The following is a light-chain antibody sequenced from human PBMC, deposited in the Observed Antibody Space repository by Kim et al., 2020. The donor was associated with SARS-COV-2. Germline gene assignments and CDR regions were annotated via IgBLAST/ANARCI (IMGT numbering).Light chain of an antibody. CDR2: GAS. V-gene: IGKV3-20*01. CDR1: QSVSSSY. CDR3: QQYGSSPYT. Sequence: LSPGERATLSCRASQSVSSSYLAWYQQKPGQAHRLLIYGASSRATGIPDRFSGSGSGTDFTLTISRLEPEDFAVYYCQQYGSSPYTFGQGTKLEI. J-gene: IGKJ2*01.